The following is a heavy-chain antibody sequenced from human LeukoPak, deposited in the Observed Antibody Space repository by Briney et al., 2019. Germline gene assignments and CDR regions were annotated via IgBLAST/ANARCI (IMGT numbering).Heavy chain of an antibody. CDR1: GYTFTSYD. Sequence: ASVKVSCKASGYTFTSYDINWLRQATGQGLEWMGWMNPNSGNTGYAQKFQGRVTMTRNTSISTAYMELSSLRSEDTAVYYCARGPPYGSPTLFDYWGQGTLVTVSS. CDR2: MNPNSGNT. D-gene: IGHD3-10*01. CDR3: ARGPPYGSPTLFDY. J-gene: IGHJ4*02. V-gene: IGHV1-8*01.